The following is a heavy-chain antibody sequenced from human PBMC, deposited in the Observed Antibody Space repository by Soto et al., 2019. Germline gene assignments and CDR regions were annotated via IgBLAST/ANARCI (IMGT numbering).Heavy chain of an antibody. CDR1: GFSLSSRGLA. CDR3: AHKRTLGENWFDP. J-gene: IGHJ5*02. CDR2: IFWDDDT. Sequence: QITLKESGPMLLKPTKTLTLTGTFSGFSLSSRGLAVGWIRQPPGKPLEWLALIFWDDDTRYSPSLKSRLTSIMDTSKDQVVFTMTNVEPLDTATYYCAHKRTLGENWFDPWSQGTLVTVSS. D-gene: IGHD3-3*02. V-gene: IGHV2-5*02.